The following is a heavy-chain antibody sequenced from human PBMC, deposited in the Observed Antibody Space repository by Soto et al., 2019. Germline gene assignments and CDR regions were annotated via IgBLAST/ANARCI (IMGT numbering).Heavy chain of an antibody. Sequence: SVQVSCKASGFTFSNSAVQWVRQSRGQRLEWMGWIVVGSGHPNLAQKFQDRVTLTRDMSAGTAYMELSSLRSEDTAVYYCAADVIAVAGDFDNWGKGTQVTVS. J-gene: IGHJ4*02. CDR3: AADVIAVAGDFDN. D-gene: IGHD6-19*01. CDR1: GFTFSNSA. V-gene: IGHV1-58*01. CDR2: IVVGSGHP.